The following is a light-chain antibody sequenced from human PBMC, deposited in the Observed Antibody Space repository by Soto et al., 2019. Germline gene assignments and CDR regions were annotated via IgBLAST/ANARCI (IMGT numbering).Light chain of an antibody. CDR2: EVN. CDR1: SSDVGGYNY. CDR3: SSYAGSNKV. Sequence: QSALTQPPSASGSLGQSVTISCTGTSSDVGGYNYVSWFQQHPGKAPKLMIYEVNKRPSGVPDRFSGSKSGNTASLTVSGLQAEDEADYYCSSYAGSNKVFGTGTKVTVL. J-gene: IGLJ1*01. V-gene: IGLV2-8*01.